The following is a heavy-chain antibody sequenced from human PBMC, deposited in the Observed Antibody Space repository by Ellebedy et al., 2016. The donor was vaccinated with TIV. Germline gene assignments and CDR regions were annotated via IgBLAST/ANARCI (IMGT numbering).Heavy chain of an antibody. CDR2: IYYSGST. J-gene: IGHJ2*01. CDR1: GGSISSGGYY. D-gene: IGHD1-26*01. V-gene: IGHV4-31*03. Sequence: SETLSLTCTVSGGSISSGGYYWSWIRQHPGKGLEWIGYIYYSGSTYYNPSLKSRVTISVDTSKNQFSLKLSSVTAADTAVYYCARWAVGATMVYFDLWGRGTLVTVSS. CDR3: ARWAVGATMVYFDL.